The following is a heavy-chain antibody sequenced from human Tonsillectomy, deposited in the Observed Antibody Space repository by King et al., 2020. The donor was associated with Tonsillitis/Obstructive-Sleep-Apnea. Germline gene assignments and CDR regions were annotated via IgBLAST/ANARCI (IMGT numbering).Heavy chain of an antibody. CDR3: ARKDYGDYVGNDAFDI. CDR2: INSDGSST. CDR1: GFTFSSYW. V-gene: IGHV3-74*01. Sequence: VQLVESGGGLVQPGGSLRLSCAASGFTFSSYWMHWVRQAPGKGLVGVSRINSDGSSTSYAASGKGRFTISRDNAKNTLYLQMNSLRAEDTAVYYCARKDYGDYVGNDAFDIWGQGTMVTVSS. J-gene: IGHJ3*02. D-gene: IGHD4-17*01.